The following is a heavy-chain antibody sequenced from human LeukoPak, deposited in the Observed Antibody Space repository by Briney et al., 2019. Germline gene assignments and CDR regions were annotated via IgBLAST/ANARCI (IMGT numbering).Heavy chain of an antibody. J-gene: IGHJ5*02. D-gene: IGHD5-18*01. Sequence: SETLSLTCTVSGYSISSGYYWGWIRQPPGKGLEWIGSIYHSGSTYYNPSLKSRVTISVDTSKNQFSLKLSSVTAADTAVYYCARAGWGYSYGYEVNWFDPWGQGTLVTVSS. CDR1: GYSISSGYY. CDR3: ARAGWGYSYGYEVNWFDP. CDR2: IYHSGST. V-gene: IGHV4-38-2*02.